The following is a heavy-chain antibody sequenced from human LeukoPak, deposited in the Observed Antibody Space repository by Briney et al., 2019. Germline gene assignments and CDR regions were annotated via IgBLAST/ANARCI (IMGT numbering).Heavy chain of an antibody. Sequence: SETLSLTCTVSGGSISSYYWSWIRQPAGKGLEWIGRIYTSGSTNYNPSLKSRVTMSVDTSKNQFSLKLSSVTAADTAVYYCARGRITMVRGVPYYYYMDVWGKGTTVTISS. CDR3: ARGRITMVRGVPYYYYMDV. V-gene: IGHV4-4*07. D-gene: IGHD3-10*01. CDR1: GGSISSYY. J-gene: IGHJ6*03. CDR2: IYTSGST.